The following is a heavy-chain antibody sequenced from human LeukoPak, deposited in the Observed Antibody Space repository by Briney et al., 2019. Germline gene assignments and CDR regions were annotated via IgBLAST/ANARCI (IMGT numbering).Heavy chain of an antibody. J-gene: IGHJ5*02. Sequence: ASVKVSCKASGYTFTGYYTHWVRRAPGQGLEWMGWINPNSGGTNYAQKFQGRVTMTRDTSISTAYMELSRLRSDDTAAYYCAREGTNDYGDYRWFDPWGQGTLVTVSS. CDR1: GYTFTGYY. V-gene: IGHV1-2*02. D-gene: IGHD4-17*01. CDR3: AREGTNDYGDYRWFDP. CDR2: INPNSGGT.